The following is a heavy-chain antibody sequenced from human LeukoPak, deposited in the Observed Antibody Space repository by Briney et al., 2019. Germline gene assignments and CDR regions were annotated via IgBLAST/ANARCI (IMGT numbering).Heavy chain of an antibody. CDR2: INPNSGGT. Sequence: ASVKVSCKASGYTFTGYYMHWVRQAPGQGLEWMGWINPNSGGTNYAQKFQGRVTMTRDTSISTAYMELSRLRSDDTAVYYCARDIPWNYYDSSGYSHDYWGQGTLVTVSS. D-gene: IGHD3-22*01. CDR1: GYTFTGYY. CDR3: ARDIPWNYYDSSGYSHDY. J-gene: IGHJ4*02. V-gene: IGHV1-2*02.